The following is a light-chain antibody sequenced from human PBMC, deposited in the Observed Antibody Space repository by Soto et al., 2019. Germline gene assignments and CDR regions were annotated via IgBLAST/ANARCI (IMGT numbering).Light chain of an antibody. CDR2: GAS. Sequence: EIVMTQSPGTLSVSPGERATLSCRASQSVGSYLAWYQQKPGQAPRLFIYGASTRATGIPARFGGSGSGTEFTLTISSLQSEDFAVYYCQQYSEWPSITFGQGTRLETK. CDR3: QQYSEWPSIT. V-gene: IGKV3-15*01. CDR1: QSVGSY. J-gene: IGKJ5*01.